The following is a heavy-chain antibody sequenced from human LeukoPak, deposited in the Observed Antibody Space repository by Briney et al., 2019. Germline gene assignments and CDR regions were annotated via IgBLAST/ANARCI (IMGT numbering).Heavy chain of an antibody. V-gene: IGHV4-59*08. CDR3: ARHPPRANNGYAFDI. CDR1: GGSISNHY. D-gene: IGHD2-2*01. J-gene: IGHJ4*02. CDR2: IFYSGST. Sequence: PSETLSLTCTVSGGSISNHYWSWIRQPPGKGLEWIGYIFYSGSTNYNPSLKSRVTISVDTSKNQLSLSLSSVTAADTAVYYCARHPPRANNGYAFDIWGQGTLVTVSS.